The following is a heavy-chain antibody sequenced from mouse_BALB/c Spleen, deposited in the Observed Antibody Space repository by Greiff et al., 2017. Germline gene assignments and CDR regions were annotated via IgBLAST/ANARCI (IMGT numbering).Heavy chain of an antibody. V-gene: IGHV1-5*01. CDR3: TMPTQLGWFAY. J-gene: IGHJ3*01. D-gene: IGHD4-1*02. CDR1: GYSFTSYW. CDR2: IYPGNSDT. Sequence: VQLQQSGTVLARPGASVKMSCKASGYSFTSYWMHWVKQRPGQGLEWIGAIYPGNSDTSYNQKFKGKAKLTAVTSASTAYMELSSLTNEDSAVYYCTMPTQLGWFAYWGQGTLVTVSA.